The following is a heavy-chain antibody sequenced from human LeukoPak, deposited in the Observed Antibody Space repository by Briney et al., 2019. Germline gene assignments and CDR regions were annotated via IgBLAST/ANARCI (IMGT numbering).Heavy chain of an antibody. D-gene: IGHD2-21*01. V-gene: IGHV3-23*01. Sequence: GGSLRLSCAASGFTFSSYAMSWVRQAPGEGLEWVSAISGSGGSTYYADSVKGRFTISRDNSKNTLYLQMNSLRAEDTAVYYCAKDFRIGYSARFDYWGQGALVTVSS. CDR2: ISGSGGST. CDR1: GFTFSSYA. CDR3: AKDFRIGYSARFDY. J-gene: IGHJ4*02.